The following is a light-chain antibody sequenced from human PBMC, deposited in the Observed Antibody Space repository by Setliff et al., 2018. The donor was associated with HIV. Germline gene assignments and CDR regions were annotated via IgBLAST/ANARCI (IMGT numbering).Light chain of an antibody. CDR3: CSYAGSSTYV. CDR2: EVN. Sequence: QSALTQPASVSGSPGQSITISCTGISSDVGSYNLVSWYQQHPGKAPKLMIYEVNKRPSGVSYRFSGSKSGNTASLTISGLQAEDEADYYCCSYAGSSTYVFGTGTKVTVL. CDR1: SSDVGSYNL. J-gene: IGLJ1*01. V-gene: IGLV2-23*02.